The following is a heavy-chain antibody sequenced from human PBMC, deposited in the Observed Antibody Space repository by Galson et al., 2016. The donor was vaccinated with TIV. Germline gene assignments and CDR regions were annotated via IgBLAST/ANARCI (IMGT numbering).Heavy chain of an antibody. CDR1: GYTFPSYT. CDR3: ARGGVTTDFWSNYYPGGMDV. V-gene: IGHV1-3*01. Sequence: SVKVSCKASGYTFPSYTMHWVRQAPGQRLDWMGWINAGNGNIRYSQQFQGRVTITRDTSASTAYMDLSSLKSEDTAVYYCARGGVTTDFWSNYYPGGMDVWGQGTTVTVSS. J-gene: IGHJ6*02. CDR2: INAGNGNI. D-gene: IGHD3-3*01.